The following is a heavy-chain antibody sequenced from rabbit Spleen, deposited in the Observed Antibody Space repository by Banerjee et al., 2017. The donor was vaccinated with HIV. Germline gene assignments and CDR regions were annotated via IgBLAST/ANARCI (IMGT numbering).Heavy chain of an antibody. CDR1: GFSFNSGFW. V-gene: IGHV1S45*01. Sequence: QQQLEESGGDLVKPEGSLTLTCTASGFSFNSGFWVCWVRQAPGKGLEWIACIDTNDGDTDYANWPKGRFTISKTSSTTVTLQMTSLTAADTATYFCARNYVNAFDPWGPGTLVTVS. CDR2: IDTNDGDT. J-gene: IGHJ2*01. D-gene: IGHD1-1*01. CDR3: ARNYVNAFDP.